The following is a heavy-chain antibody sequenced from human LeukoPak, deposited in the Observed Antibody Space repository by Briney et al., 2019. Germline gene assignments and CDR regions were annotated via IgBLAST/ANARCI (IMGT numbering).Heavy chain of an antibody. CDR1: GFTFSSYG. J-gene: IGHJ6*02. D-gene: IGHD2-15*01. V-gene: IGHV3-33*01. CDR3: ARDGLGGPSMDV. CDR2: IWYDGSNK. Sequence: GGSLRLSCAASGFTFSSYGMHWVRQAPGKGLEWVAVIWYDGSNKYYADSVKGRFTISRDNSKNTLYPQMNSLRAEDTAVYYCARDGLGGPSMDVWGQGTTVTVSS.